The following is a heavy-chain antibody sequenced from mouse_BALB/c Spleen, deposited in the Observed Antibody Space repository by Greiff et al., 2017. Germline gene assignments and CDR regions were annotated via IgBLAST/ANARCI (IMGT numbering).Heavy chain of an antibody. CDR2: INPSTGYT. J-gene: IGHJ2*01. CDR3: ARWGFLYYFDY. V-gene: IGHV1-7*01. Sequence: QVQLQQSGAELAKPGASVKMSCKASGYTFTSYWMHWVKQRPGQGLEWIGYINPSTGYTEYNQKFKDKATLTADKSSSTAYMQLSSLTSEDSAVYYCARWGFLYYFDYWGQGTTLTVSS. CDR1: GYTFTSYW.